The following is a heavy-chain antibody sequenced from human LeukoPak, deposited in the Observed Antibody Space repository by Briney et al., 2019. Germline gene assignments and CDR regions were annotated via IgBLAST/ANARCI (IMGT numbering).Heavy chain of an antibody. CDR3: ASDMIVVVIGAFDI. Sequence: GESLKISCAASGFTFSSYSMNWVRQAPGKGLEWVSYISSSSSTIYYADSVKGRFTISRDNAKNSLYLQMNSLRAEDTAVYYCASDMIVVVIGAFDIWGQGTMVTVSS. CDR1: GFTFSSYS. J-gene: IGHJ3*02. CDR2: ISSSSSTI. D-gene: IGHD3-22*01. V-gene: IGHV3-48*01.